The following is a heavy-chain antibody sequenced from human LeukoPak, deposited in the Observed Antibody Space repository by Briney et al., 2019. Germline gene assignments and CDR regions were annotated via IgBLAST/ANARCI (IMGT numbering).Heavy chain of an antibody. J-gene: IGHJ5*02. V-gene: IGHV3-7*01. D-gene: IGHD3-22*01. CDR3: AREYYYDSSGHSVRWFDP. Sequence: GGSLRLSCAASGFTFSSYWMSWVRQAPGKGLEWVANIKQDGSEKYYVDSVKGRFTISRDNAKNSLYLQMNSLRAEDTAVYYCAREYYYDSSGHSVRWFDPWGQGTLVTVSS. CDR2: IKQDGSEK. CDR1: GFTFSSYW.